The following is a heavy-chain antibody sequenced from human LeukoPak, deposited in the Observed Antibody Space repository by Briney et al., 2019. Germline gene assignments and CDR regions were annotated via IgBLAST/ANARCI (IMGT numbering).Heavy chain of an antibody. CDR1: GFTFTNYG. Sequence: PGRSLRLSCAASGFTFTNYGMHWVRQAPGKGLEWVALVWLDGNNTYYADSVKGRFTISRDNSKNTLYLQMNSLRAEDTAVYCCARSYYYDTSGTPDYWGQGTLVTVSS. D-gene: IGHD3-22*01. V-gene: IGHV3-33*01. CDR3: ARSYYYDTSGTPDY. J-gene: IGHJ4*02. CDR2: VWLDGNNT.